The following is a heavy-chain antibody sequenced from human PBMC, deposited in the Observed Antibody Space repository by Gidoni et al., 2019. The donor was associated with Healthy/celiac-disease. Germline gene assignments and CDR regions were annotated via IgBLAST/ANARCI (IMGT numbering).Heavy chain of an antibody. Sequence: QVQLVQSGAEVKKPGSSVKVSCKASGGTFSSYAISWVRQAPGQGLEWMGGIIPIFGTANYAQKFQGRVTITADESTSTAYMELSSLRSEDTAVYYCAREDVPLASPDYYGMDVWGQGTTVTVSS. V-gene: IGHV1-69*01. D-gene: IGHD6-6*01. J-gene: IGHJ6*02. CDR1: GGTFSSYA. CDR3: AREDVPLASPDYYGMDV. CDR2: IIPIFGTA.